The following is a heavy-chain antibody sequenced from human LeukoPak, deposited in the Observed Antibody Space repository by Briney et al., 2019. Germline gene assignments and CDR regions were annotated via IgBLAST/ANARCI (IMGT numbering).Heavy chain of an antibody. Sequence: GASVKVSCKASGYTFTSYAMNWVRQAPGQGLEWMGWINTNTGNPTYAQGFTGRFVFSLDTSVSTAYLQISSLKAEDTAVYYCAREPTGVWELLDDPYFDYWGQGTLVTVSS. D-gene: IGHD1-26*01. J-gene: IGHJ4*02. CDR2: INTNTGNP. CDR3: AREPTGVWELLDDPYFDY. V-gene: IGHV7-4-1*02. CDR1: GYTFTSYA.